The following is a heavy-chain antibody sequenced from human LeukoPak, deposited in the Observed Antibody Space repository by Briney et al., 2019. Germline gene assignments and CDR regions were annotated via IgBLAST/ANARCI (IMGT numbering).Heavy chain of an antibody. CDR2: INPSGGST. D-gene: IGHD6-6*01. CDR1: GYTFTSYY. Sequence: ASVKVSCKASGYTFTSYYMHWVRQAPGQGREWMGIINPSGGSTSYTQKFRGRVTMTRDTSTSTVYMELSSLRSEDTAVYYCARDGSSSSRGNWFDPWGQGTLVTVSS. CDR3: ARDGSSSSRGNWFDP. J-gene: IGHJ5*02. V-gene: IGHV1-46*01.